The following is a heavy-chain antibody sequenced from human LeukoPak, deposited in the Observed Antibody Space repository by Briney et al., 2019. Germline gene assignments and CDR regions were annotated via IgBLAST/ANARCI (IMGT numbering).Heavy chain of an antibody. Sequence: SETLSLTCAVYGGSFSGYYWSWIRQPPGKGLEWIGEINHSGSTNYNPSLKSRVTISVDTSKNQFSLKLSSVTAADTAVYYCARIRSHRTRYFDYWGQGTLVPVS. D-gene: IGHD1-1*01. CDR3: ARIRSHRTRYFDY. V-gene: IGHV4-34*01. CDR1: GGSFSGYY. J-gene: IGHJ4*02. CDR2: INHSGST.